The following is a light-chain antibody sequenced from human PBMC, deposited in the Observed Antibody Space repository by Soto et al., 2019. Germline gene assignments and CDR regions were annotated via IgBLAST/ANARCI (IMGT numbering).Light chain of an antibody. CDR2: GAS. CDR1: QSVSSSY. CDR3: QQYGVSPRT. J-gene: IGKJ1*01. V-gene: IGKV3-20*01. Sequence: DIALTQSTDTLSLSTGERAALSCRASQSVSSSYLAWYQQKPGQAPRLLIYGASSRATGIPDRFSGSGSGTDFTLTISRLEPEEFAVYYCQQYGVSPRTFGQGTKVEIK.